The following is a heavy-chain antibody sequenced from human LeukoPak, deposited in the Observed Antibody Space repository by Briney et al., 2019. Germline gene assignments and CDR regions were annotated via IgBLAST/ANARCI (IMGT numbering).Heavy chain of an antibody. J-gene: IGHJ4*02. D-gene: IGHD4-23*01. CDR2: INPNSGGT. CDR1: GYTFTGYY. V-gene: IGHV1-2*04. Sequence: GASVKVSCKASGYTFTGYYMHWVRQAPGQRLEWMGWINPNSGGTNYAQKFQGWVTMTRDTSISTAYMELSRLRSDDTAVYYCARTDYGGDSPMHYWGQGTLVTVSS. CDR3: ARTDYGGDSPMHY.